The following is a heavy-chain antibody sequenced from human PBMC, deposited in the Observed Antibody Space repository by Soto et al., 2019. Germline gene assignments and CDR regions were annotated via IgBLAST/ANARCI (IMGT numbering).Heavy chain of an antibody. Sequence: VQLLESGGGLVQPGGSLRLSCAASGFTFSSYAISWVRQAPGQGLEWMGGIIPIFGTANYAQKFQGRVTITADESTSTAYMELSSLRSEDTAVYYCARVGTTVTTFGYFDYWGQGTLVTVSS. V-gene: IGHV1-69*01. D-gene: IGHD4-17*01. J-gene: IGHJ4*02. CDR1: GFTFSSYA. CDR2: IIPIFGTA. CDR3: ARVGTTVTTFGYFDY.